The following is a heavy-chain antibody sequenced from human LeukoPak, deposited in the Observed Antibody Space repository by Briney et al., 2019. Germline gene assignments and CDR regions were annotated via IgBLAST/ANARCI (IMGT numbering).Heavy chain of an antibody. V-gene: IGHV3-21*01. CDR2: ISSSSSYI. D-gene: IGHD6-13*01. Sequence: GGSLTLSCAPSGFTFSSYSTKWVRPAPGEVLEWVSSISSSSSYIYYADSVKGRLNITRDNAKNTLYLQMNSLRDEDTAVYYCARHSSWDGGFDIWGQGTMVTVSS. CDR1: GFTFSSYS. CDR3: ARHSSWDGGFDI. J-gene: IGHJ3*02.